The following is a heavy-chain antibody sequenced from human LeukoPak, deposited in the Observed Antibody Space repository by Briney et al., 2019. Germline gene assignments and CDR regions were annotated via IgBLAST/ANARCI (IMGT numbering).Heavy chain of an antibody. J-gene: IGHJ4*02. Sequence: GRSLRLSCAASGLTFSSYGMHWVRQAPGKGLEWVAVIWYDGSNKNYVDSVKGRFTISRDNSKNTLYLEMKSLRAEDTAVYYCARAYQNDYGDFWGQGPLVTVSS. D-gene: IGHD2-2*01. CDR1: GLTFSSYG. V-gene: IGHV3-33*01. CDR3: ARAYQNDYGDF. CDR2: IWYDGSNK.